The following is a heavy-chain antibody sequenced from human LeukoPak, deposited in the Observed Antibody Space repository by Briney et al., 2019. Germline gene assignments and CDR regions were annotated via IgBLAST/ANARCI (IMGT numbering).Heavy chain of an antibody. Sequence: SETLSLTCAVYGGSFSDYYWSWIRQPPGKGLEWIGEINHSGSTNYNPSLKSRVTISVDTSKNQFSLKLGSVTAADTAVYYCAELGITMIGGVWGKGTTVTISS. CDR3: AELGITMIGGV. CDR2: INHSGST. J-gene: IGHJ6*04. CDR1: GGSFSDYY. D-gene: IGHD3-10*02. V-gene: IGHV4-34*01.